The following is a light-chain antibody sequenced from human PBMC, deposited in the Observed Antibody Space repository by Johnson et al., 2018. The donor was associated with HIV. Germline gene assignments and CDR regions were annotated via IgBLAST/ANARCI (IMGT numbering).Light chain of an antibody. J-gene: IGLJ1*01. CDR1: SSNIGNNY. CDR2: DNN. V-gene: IGLV1-51*01. Sequence: QAVLTQPPSVSVAPGQKVTISCSGSSSNIGNNYVSWYQQLPGTAPKLLIYDNNKRPSGIPARFSGSKSGTSATLGITGLQTGDEADYYCGTWGGVFGTGTKVTVL. CDR3: GTWGGV.